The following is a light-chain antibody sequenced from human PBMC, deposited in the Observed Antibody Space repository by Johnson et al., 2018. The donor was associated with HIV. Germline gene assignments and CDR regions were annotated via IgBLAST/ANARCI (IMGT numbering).Light chain of an antibody. Sequence: QSVLTQPPSVSAAPGQKVTISCSGSSSNIGKNYVSWYQQLPGTAPKLLIYDNNKRPSGIPDRFSGSKSGTSATLSITGLPTGDEADYYCGTWDSSLSVGVFGTGTKVTVL. CDR3: GTWDSSLSVGV. V-gene: IGLV1-51*01. CDR1: SSNIGKNY. J-gene: IGLJ1*01. CDR2: DNN.